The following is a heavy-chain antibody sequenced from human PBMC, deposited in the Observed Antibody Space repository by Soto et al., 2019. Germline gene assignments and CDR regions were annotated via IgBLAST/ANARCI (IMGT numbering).Heavy chain of an antibody. CDR3: ARDKITGLFDY. CDR2: INHSGST. J-gene: IGHJ4*02. CDR1: GGSFSGYY. D-gene: IGHD2-8*02. V-gene: IGHV4-34*01. Sequence: SETLSLTCAVYGGSFSGYYWTWIRQPPGTGLEWIGEINHSGSTNYNPSLKSRVTISVDTSKNQFSLKLTLVTAADTAVYYCARDKITGLFDYWGQGTLVTVS.